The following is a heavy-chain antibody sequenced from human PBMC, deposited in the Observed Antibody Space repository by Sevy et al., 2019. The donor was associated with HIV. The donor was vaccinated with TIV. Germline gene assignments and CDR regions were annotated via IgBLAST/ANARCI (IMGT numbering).Heavy chain of an antibody. Sequence: SETLSLTCAVSGASISDAYYWSWIRQPGGKGLEWVGLIYSVTGRTDYNSSLESRVTVSVDTSKNQFSLKLSSVTAADTAVYYCVSFPNGYSSGYWGQGTLVTVSS. CDR2: IYSVTGRT. V-gene: IGHV4-61*02. J-gene: IGHJ4*02. CDR1: GASISDAYY. CDR3: VSFPNGYSSGY. D-gene: IGHD3-22*01.